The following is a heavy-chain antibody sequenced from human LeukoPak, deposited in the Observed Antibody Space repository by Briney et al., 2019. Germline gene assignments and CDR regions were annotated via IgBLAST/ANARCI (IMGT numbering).Heavy chain of an antibody. CDR3: AKGLNPGYSSGWYGLGDFQH. V-gene: IGHV3-30*02. D-gene: IGHD6-19*01. Sequence: GGSLRLSCAASGFTFSSYGMHWVRQAPGKGLEWVAFIRYDGSNKYYADSVKGRFTISRDNSKNTLYLQMNSLRAEDTAVYYCAKGLNPGYSSGWYGLGDFQHWGQGTLVTVSS. CDR1: GFTFSSYG. J-gene: IGHJ1*01. CDR2: IRYDGSNK.